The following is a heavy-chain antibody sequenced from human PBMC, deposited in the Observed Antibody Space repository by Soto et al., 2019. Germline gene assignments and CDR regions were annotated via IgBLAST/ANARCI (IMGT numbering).Heavy chain of an antibody. J-gene: IGHJ4*02. CDR3: AKAPHSYCSGGSCYPVFNY. Sequence: GGSLRLSCAASGFTFSSYAMSWVRQAPGKGLEWVSAISGSGGSTYYADSVKGRFTISRDNSKNTLYLQMNSLRAEDTAVYYCAKAPHSYCSGGSCYPVFNYWGQGTLVTVSS. V-gene: IGHV3-23*01. CDR1: GFTFSSYA. D-gene: IGHD2-15*01. CDR2: ISGSGGST.